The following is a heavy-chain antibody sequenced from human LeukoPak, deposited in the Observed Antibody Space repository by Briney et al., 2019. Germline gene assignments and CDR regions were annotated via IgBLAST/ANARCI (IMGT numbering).Heavy chain of an antibody. CDR2: LYSSGST. Sequence: SETLSLTCTVSGGSISSSAYYWGWIRQPPGKGLEWIGSLYSSGSTYYNPSLKSRVTISVDTSKKQFSLKLTSVTAADAAVYYCARQGGSPDWFDPWGQGTLVTVSS. CDR3: ARQGGSPDWFDP. D-gene: IGHD1-26*01. J-gene: IGHJ5*02. V-gene: IGHV4-39*01. CDR1: GGSISSSAYY.